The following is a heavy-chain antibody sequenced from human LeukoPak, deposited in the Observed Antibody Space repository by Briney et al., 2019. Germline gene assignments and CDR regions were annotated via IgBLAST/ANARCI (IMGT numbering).Heavy chain of an antibody. D-gene: IGHD5-18*01. Sequence: SETLSLTCTVSGGSISSSSYYWGWIRQPPGKGLEWTGSTYFSGSAFYNPSLKSRVTISVDTSKNQFSLKLRSVTAADTAVYFCSRPVDSALRGAFHIWGQGTVVTVSS. CDR2: TYFSGSA. CDR3: SRPVDSALRGAFHI. J-gene: IGHJ3*02. CDR1: GGSISSSSYY. V-gene: IGHV4-39*01.